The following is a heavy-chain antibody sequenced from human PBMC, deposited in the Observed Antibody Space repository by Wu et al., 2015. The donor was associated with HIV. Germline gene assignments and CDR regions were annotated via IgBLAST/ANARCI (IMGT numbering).Heavy chain of an antibody. CDR1: GDGFTSYA. Sequence: QVQLIQFGAEVKKPGSSVKVSCKASGDGFTSYAVSWVRQAPGQGLEWVGWISAYNGNTDYAQKLLGRVTMTTDTSTNTAYLDLRSLRADDTAVYYCTRGSNSWASDIWGQGTKVIVSS. CDR3: TRGSNSWASDI. J-gene: IGHJ3*02. V-gene: IGHV1-18*01. D-gene: IGHD4-11*01. CDR2: ISAYNGNT.